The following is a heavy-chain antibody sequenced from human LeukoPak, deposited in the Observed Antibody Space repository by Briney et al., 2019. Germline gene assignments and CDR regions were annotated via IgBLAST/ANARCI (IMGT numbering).Heavy chain of an antibody. D-gene: IGHD3-22*01. J-gene: IGHJ4*02. CDR3: ARFQRTKYYDSSGYVFDY. Sequence: SETLSLTCAVYGGSFSGYYWSWIRQPPGKGLEWIGEINHSGSTNYNPSLKSRVTISVDTSKNQFSLKLSSVTAADTAVYYCARFQRTKYYDSSGYVFDYWGQGTLSPSPQ. V-gene: IGHV4-34*01. CDR2: INHSGST. CDR1: GGSFSGYY.